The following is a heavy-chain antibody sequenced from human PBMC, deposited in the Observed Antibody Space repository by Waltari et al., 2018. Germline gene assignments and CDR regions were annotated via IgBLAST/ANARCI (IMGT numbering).Heavy chain of an antibody. D-gene: IGHD3-3*01. Sequence: QVQLVESGGCVVQPWRSLRLSCPASGFTFGRYGLPLVLQAPGKGLEGVAVIWYDGSNKDYADSVKGRFTIARDNSKNTLYMQRNRLRAEETAVYYWARDFSGSIGDFEVTLDYWGQGTLVTVSS. J-gene: IGHJ4*02. CDR1: GFTFGRYG. CDR3: ARDFSGSIGDFEVTLDY. CDR2: IWYDGSNK. V-gene: IGHV3-33*01.